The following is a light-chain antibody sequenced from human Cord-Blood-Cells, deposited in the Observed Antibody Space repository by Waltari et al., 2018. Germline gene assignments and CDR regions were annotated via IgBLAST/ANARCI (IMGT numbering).Light chain of an antibody. CDR2: EVS. CDR1: SSDVGGYNY. Sequence: QSALTQPASVSGSPGQSPTISCTGTSSDVGGYNYVSWYQQHPGKAPKLMIYEVSNRPSGVSNRFSGSKSGNTASLTISGLQAEDEADYYCSSYTSSSTYVFGTGTKVTVL. J-gene: IGLJ1*01. V-gene: IGLV2-14*01. CDR3: SSYTSSSTYV.